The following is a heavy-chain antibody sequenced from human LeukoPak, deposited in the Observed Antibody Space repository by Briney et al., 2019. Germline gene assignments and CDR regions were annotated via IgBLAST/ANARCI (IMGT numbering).Heavy chain of an antibody. J-gene: IGHJ4*02. CDR3: ARGRIAVAGTLLGY. V-gene: IGHV1-8*01. CDR1: GYTFTSYD. D-gene: IGHD6-19*01. CDR2: MNPNSGNT. Sequence: ASVKVSCKASGYTFTSYDINWVRQATGQGLEWMGWMNPNSGNTGYAQKFQGRVTMTRNTSISTAYMELSSLRSEDTAVYYCARGRIAVAGTLLGYWGQGTLVTVPS.